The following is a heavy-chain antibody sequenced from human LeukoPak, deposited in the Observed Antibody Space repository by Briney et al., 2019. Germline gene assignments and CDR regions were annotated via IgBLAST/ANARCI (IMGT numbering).Heavy chain of an antibody. CDR3: ARVGDILLVPAALVLDP. CDR2: IYYSGST. CDR1: GGSISSSSYY. V-gene: IGHV4-39*07. J-gene: IGHJ5*02. D-gene: IGHD2-2*01. Sequence: SETLSLTCTVSGGSISSSSYYWGWIRQPPGKGLEWIGNIYYSGSTYYNPSLKSRVTISVDTSKNQFSLKLNSVTAADTAVYYCARVGDILLVPAALVLDPWGQGTLVTVSS.